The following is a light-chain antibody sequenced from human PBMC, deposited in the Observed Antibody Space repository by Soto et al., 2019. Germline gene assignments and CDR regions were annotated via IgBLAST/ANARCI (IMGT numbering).Light chain of an antibody. CDR3: GTWDSSLSAVV. Sequence: QSVLTQPPSVSAAPGQKVTISCSGSSSNIGNNYVSRYQQLPGTAPKLLIYENNKRPSGIPDRFSGSKSGTSATLGITGLQTGDEADYYCGTWDSSLSAVVFGTGTKLTVL. J-gene: IGLJ1*01. CDR1: SSNIGNNY. V-gene: IGLV1-51*02. CDR2: ENN.